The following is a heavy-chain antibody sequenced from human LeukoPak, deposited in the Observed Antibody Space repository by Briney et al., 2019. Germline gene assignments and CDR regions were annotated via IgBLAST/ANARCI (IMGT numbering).Heavy chain of an antibody. D-gene: IGHD6-6*01. CDR3: TRLIGSSGRDSYY. CDR2: TRSKANSYAT. CDR1: GFTFSGSA. Sequence: GGFLRLACAASGFTFSGSAMHWVRQASGKGLEWIGRTRSKANSYATAYAASVKGRFTISRDDSKNTAYLQMNSLKTEDTAVYYCTRLIGSSGRDSYYWGQGTLVTVSS. V-gene: IGHV3-73*01. J-gene: IGHJ4*02.